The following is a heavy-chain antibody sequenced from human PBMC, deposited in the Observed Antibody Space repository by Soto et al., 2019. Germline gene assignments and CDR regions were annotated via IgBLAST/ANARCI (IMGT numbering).Heavy chain of an antibody. Sequence: GGSLILSWAISGLTFSRDAMSWVRHARGKGLEWVSAISGSGGSTYYADSVKGRFTISRDNSKNTLYLQMNSLRAEDTAVYYCASEIAVAAQFDYWGQGTLVTVSS. CDR2: ISGSGGST. CDR3: ASEIAVAAQFDY. CDR1: GLTFSRDA. D-gene: IGHD6-19*01. J-gene: IGHJ4*02. V-gene: IGHV3-23*01.